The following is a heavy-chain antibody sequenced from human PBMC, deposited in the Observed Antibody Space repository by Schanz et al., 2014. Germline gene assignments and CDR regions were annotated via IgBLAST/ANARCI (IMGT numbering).Heavy chain of an antibody. D-gene: IGHD4-17*01. J-gene: IGHJ5*02. CDR3: AALDYADSVS. Sequence: QVQLVPSGADVKKPGSSVRVSCKASGGTFSRLTFSWVRQAPGQGLEWMGRVIPILGVTHYAQKFQGGVTITADKSTTTAYMERSSLNADDTAVYCCAALDYADSVSWGQGTLVTVSS. CDR2: VIPILGVT. CDR1: GGTFSRLT. V-gene: IGHV1-69*02.